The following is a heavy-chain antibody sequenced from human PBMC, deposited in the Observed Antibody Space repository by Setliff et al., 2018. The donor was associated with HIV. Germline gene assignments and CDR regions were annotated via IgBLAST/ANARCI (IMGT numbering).Heavy chain of an antibody. Sequence: SETLSLTCTVSGGSISSGSYYWSWIRQPAGKGLEWIGRIYTTGTTDYNPSLKTRVSMSIDTSKNQFSLNLTSVTAADTAVYYCACGAAAGTDYYYYYYMDVWGKGTTVTVSS. D-gene: IGHD6-13*01. CDR2: IYTTGTT. V-gene: IGHV4-61*02. J-gene: IGHJ6*03. CDR3: ACGAAAGTDYYYYYYMDV. CDR1: GGSISSGSYY.